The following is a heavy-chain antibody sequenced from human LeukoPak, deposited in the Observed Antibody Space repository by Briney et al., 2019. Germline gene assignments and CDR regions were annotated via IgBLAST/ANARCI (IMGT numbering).Heavy chain of an antibody. J-gene: IGHJ4*02. Sequence: PGGSLRLSCAASGFTFSSYAMSWVRQAPGKGLEWVSAISHSGGSTYYADSAKGRFTISRDNAKNTLYLQMNSLRAEDTAVYYCAKEIILPDFWSAYRDYWGQGTLVTVSS. D-gene: IGHD3-3*01. CDR3: AKEIILPDFWSAYRDY. CDR2: ISHSGGST. V-gene: IGHV3-23*01. CDR1: GFTFSSYA.